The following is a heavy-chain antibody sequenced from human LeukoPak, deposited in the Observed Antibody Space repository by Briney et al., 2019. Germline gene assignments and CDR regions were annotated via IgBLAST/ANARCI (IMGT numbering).Heavy chain of an antibody. CDR3: ARAQDRNYGRFEY. J-gene: IGHJ4*02. Sequence: GGSLRLSCAASGFTFSSYWMHWVRQAPGKGLVWVSRINPDGSSTSYADSVKGRLTISRDNAKNTLYLQMNSLSAEDTAVYYCARAQDRNYGRFEYWGQGTLVTVSS. CDR2: INPDGSST. D-gene: IGHD1-14*01. V-gene: IGHV3-74*01. CDR1: GFTFSSYW.